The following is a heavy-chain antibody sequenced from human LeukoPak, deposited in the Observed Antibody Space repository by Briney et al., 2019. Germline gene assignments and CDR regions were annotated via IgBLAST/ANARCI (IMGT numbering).Heavy chain of an antibody. J-gene: IGHJ5*02. CDR3: ARDIDTSSHYGWFDP. CDR1: GFTFSNYG. CDR2: FWAEGTKK. Sequence: HPGGSLRLSCATSGFTFSNYGMHWVRQAPGKGLEWVAVFWAEGTKKYYGDSVKGRFTISRDTSKNTVYLQMNSLRAEDTAVYYCARDIDTSSHYGWFDPWGLGTLVTVSS. D-gene: IGHD3-22*01. V-gene: IGHV3-33*01.